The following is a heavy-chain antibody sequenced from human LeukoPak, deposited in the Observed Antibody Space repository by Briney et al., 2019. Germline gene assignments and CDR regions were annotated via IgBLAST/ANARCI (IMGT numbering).Heavy chain of an antibody. CDR1: VYTFTDHY. J-gene: IGHJ4*02. Sequence: ASVKVSCKASVYTFTDHYIHWVRQAPGQGLEWMGWTNPCSGGTNYAQKFQGRVTMSRDTSITTAYMELRRLMSDDSAVYYCVLAMGEYFDYWGQGTLVTVSS. D-gene: IGHD2/OR15-2a*01. CDR2: TNPCSGGT. V-gene: IGHV1-2*02. CDR3: VLAMGEYFDY.